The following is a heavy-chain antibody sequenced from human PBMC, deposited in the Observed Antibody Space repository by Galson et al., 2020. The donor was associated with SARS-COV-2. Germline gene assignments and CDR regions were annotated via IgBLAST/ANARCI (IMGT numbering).Heavy chain of an antibody. CDR2: LYSSGST. D-gene: IGHD6-25*01. CDR1: GASISSGGYS. V-gene: IGHV4-30-4*07. Sequence: SETLSLTCAVSGASISSGGYSWSWIRQPPGRGLQWIGFLYSSGSTYYNPSLKSRVSISVDTTTNQFSLQLSSVTAADTAIYYCARDGRSSGIDHWGQGTLVTVSS. CDR3: ARDGRSSGIDH. J-gene: IGHJ4*02.